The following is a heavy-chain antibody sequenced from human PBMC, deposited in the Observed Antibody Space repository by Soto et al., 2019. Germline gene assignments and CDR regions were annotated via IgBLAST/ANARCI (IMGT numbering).Heavy chain of an antibody. J-gene: IGHJ5*02. D-gene: IGHD3-16*01. Sequence: GASVKVSCKVSGYTLTELSMHCVRQAPGKVLEWMGGFDPEDGETIYAQKFQGRVTMTEDTSTDTAYMELSSLRSEDTAVYYCAMRGFGGHTRGYWFDPWGQGTLVTVSS. V-gene: IGHV1-24*01. CDR2: FDPEDGET. CDR3: AMRGFGGHTRGYWFDP. CDR1: GYTLTELS.